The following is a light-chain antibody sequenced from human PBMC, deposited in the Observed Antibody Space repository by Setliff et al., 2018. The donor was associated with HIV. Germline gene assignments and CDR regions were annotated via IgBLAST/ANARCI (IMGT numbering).Light chain of an antibody. CDR1: SSDVGGYNY. CDR2: DVS. V-gene: IGLV2-14*01. Sequence: SVLTQPASVSGSPGQSITISCTGTSSDVGGYNYVSWYQQHPGKAPKFMIYDVSKRPSGVSNHLSGSKSGNTASLTISGPQGEDEADYYCSSYTSSSTYVFGTGTKVTVL. CDR3: SSYTSSSTYV. J-gene: IGLJ1*01.